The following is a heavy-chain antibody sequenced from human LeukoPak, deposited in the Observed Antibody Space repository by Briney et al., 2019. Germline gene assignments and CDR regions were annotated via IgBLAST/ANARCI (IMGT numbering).Heavy chain of an antibody. CDR1: GFTFSNYR. Sequence: GGSLRLSCAASGFTFSNYRLNWVRQAPGKGLEWVSFISSSSSYIYYADSVKGRFTISRDNAKNSLYLQMNSLRAEDTAVYYCARDDGRGDNHYWGQGTLVTVSS. D-gene: IGHD3-10*02. J-gene: IGHJ4*02. CDR3: ARDDGRGDNHY. CDR2: ISSSSSYI. V-gene: IGHV3-21*01.